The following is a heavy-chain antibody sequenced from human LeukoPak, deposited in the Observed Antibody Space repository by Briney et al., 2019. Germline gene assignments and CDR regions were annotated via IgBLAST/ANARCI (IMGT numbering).Heavy chain of an antibody. CDR3: ARVRGYCSSTICYRYYFDY. Sequence: SETLSPTCTVSGYSISSGYYWGWIRQPPGKGLEWIGTIYHSGSTYYNPSLKSRVTISVDTSKNQFSLKLTSMTAADTAVYYCARVRGYCSSTICYRYYFDYWGQGTLVTVSS. V-gene: IGHV4-38-2*02. D-gene: IGHD2-2*01. CDR1: GYSISSGYY. CDR2: IYHSGST. J-gene: IGHJ4*02.